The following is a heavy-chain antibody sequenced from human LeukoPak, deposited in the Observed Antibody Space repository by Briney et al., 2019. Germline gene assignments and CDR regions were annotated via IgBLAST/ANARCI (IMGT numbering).Heavy chain of an antibody. CDR1: GFTFSSYA. J-gene: IGHJ4*02. CDR3: AKADCSSTSCYNGDY. V-gene: IGHV3-23*01. D-gene: IGHD2-2*02. CDR2: ISGGGGST. Sequence: GGSLRLSCAASGFTFSSYAMSWVRQAPGKGLEWVSGISGGGGSTYYADSVKGRFTISRDNSKNTLYPQMNSLRAEDTAVYYCAKADCSSTSCYNGDYWGQGTLVTVSS.